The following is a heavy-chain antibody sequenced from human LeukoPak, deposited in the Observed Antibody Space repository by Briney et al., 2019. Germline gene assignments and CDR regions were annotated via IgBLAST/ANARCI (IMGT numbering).Heavy chain of an antibody. J-gene: IGHJ3*02. Sequence: SETLSLTCAVSGGSISSGGYSWSWIRQPPGKGLEWIGYIYHSGSTYYNPSLKSRVTISVDRSKNQFSLKLSSVTAADTAVYYCARALKEGWFGEFDAFVIWGQGTMVTVSS. D-gene: IGHD3-10*01. CDR3: ARALKEGWFGEFDAFVI. CDR2: IYHSGST. CDR1: GGSISSGGYS. V-gene: IGHV4-30-2*01.